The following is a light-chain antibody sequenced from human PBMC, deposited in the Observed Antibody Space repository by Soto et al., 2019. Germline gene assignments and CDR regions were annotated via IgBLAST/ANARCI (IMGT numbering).Light chain of an antibody. Sequence: IVMTQSPLSLSFTPGEPASISCRSSQSLLHSNGNHYLEWYFQNPGQSPQLLIYLSSIRASGVPDRFSGSGSGTDFTLRLSRVEAEDVGVFSCMQALHTPRTFGQGTKVEIK. CDR2: LSS. J-gene: IGKJ1*01. CDR1: QSLLHSNGNHY. CDR3: MQALHTPRT. V-gene: IGKV2-28*01.